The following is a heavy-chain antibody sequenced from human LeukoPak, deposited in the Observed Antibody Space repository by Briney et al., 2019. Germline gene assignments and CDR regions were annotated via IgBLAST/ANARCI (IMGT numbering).Heavy chain of an antibody. V-gene: IGHV3-15*01. CDR3: ARAIEATIFGVVITYDAFDI. Sequence: KPGGSLRLSCAASGFTFSNAWMSWVRQAPGKGLEWVGRIKSKTDSGTTDYAAPVKGRFTISRDDSKNTLYLQMNSLKTEDTAVYYCARAIEATIFGVVITYDAFDIWGQGTMVTVSS. J-gene: IGHJ3*02. D-gene: IGHD3-3*01. CDR2: IKSKTDSGTT. CDR1: GFTFSNAW.